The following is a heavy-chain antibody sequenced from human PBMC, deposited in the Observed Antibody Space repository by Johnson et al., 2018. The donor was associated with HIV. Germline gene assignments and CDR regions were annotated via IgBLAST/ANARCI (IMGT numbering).Heavy chain of an antibody. Sequence: VQLVESGGGLVQPGGSLRLSCAASGFTFDDYGMSWVRQAPGKGLEWVSGINWNGGSTGYADSVKGRFTISRDNAKNSLYLQMNSLRAEDTAVYYCARNGLIPAAKGVAFDIWGQGTTVTVSS. V-gene: IGHV3-20*04. CDR1: GFTFDDYG. CDR3: ARNGLIPAAKGVAFDI. D-gene: IGHD2-2*01. J-gene: IGHJ3*02. CDR2: INWNGGST.